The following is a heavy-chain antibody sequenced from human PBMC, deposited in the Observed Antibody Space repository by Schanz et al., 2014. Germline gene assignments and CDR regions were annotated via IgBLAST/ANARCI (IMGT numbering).Heavy chain of an antibody. D-gene: IGHD2-21*01. CDR3: AKGQLLSYYFDY. V-gene: IGHV3-23*04. Sequence: EVQLVESGGGLVQPGGSLTLSCAASGFTFSSYLMSWVRQAPGKGLEWVSGIGGSGGSTDYADSVKGRFTISRDDAKNSLYLQMNSLRAEDTAVYYCAKGQLLSYYFDYWGQGTLVTVSS. CDR1: GFTFSSYL. J-gene: IGHJ4*02. CDR2: IGGSGGST.